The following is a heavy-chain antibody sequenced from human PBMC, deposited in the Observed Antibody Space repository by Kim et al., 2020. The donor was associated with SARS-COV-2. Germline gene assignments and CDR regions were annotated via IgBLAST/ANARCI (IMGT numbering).Heavy chain of an antibody. Sequence: GGSLRLSCAASGFTFSSYGMHWVRQAPGKGLEWVAVISYDGSNKYYADSVKGRFTISRGNSKNTLYLQMNSLRAEDTAVYYCARQGVYYYYGMDVWGQGTTVTVSS. J-gene: IGHJ6*02. CDR2: ISYDGSNK. CDR1: GFTFSSYG. V-gene: IGHV3-30*03. CDR3: ARQGVYYYYGMDV. D-gene: IGHD6-13*01.